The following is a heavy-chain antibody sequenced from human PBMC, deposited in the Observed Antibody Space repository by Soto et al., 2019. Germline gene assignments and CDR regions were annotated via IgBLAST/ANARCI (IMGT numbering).Heavy chain of an antibody. CDR3: AREPTGGNDAFDI. D-gene: IGHD3-16*01. CDR1: GFTFSIYG. J-gene: IGHJ3*02. Sequence: QVQLEESGGGVVQPGRSLRLSCAASGFTFSIYGMHWVRQAPGKGLEWVASLWADGSHECYADSVKGRFTVSRDNSKSTVYLQMNSLRAEDTALYYCAREPTGGNDAFDIWGQGTRVTVSS. CDR2: LWADGSHE. V-gene: IGHV3-33*01.